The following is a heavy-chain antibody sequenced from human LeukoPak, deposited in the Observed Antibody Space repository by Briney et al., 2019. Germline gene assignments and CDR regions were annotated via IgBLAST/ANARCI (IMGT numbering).Heavy chain of an antibody. CDR3: AREKGSSGSNWFDP. J-gene: IGHJ5*02. CDR1: GYSFTGYY. D-gene: IGHD3-22*01. V-gene: IGHV1-2*02. Sequence: GASVKVSCKASGYSFTGYYMHWVRQAPGQGLEWMGWIHPKSGDTNYAQKFQGRVTMTRDTSISTAYMELSRLRSDDTAVYYCAREKGSSGSNWFDPWGQGTLVTVSS. CDR2: IHPKSGDT.